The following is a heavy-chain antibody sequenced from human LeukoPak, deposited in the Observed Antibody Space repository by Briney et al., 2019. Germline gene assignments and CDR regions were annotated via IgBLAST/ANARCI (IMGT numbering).Heavy chain of an antibody. J-gene: IGHJ5*02. D-gene: IGHD3-22*01. CDR2: INYNSGGT. Sequence: ASVKVSCKASGFTFTGYYIHWVRQAPGQGLEWMGWINYNSGGTNYAQKFQGRVTMTRDTSINTAYMELSSLKSDDTAVYSCARGLRDSSGWDWFDPWGQGTLVTVSS. CDR3: ARGLRDSSGWDWFDP. CDR1: GFTFTGYY. V-gene: IGHV1-2*02.